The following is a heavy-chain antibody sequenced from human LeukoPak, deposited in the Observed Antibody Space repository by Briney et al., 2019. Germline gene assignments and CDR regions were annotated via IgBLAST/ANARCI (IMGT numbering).Heavy chain of an antibody. Sequence: SETLSLTCTVSGGSISSYYWSWIRQPPGKGLEWIGYIYYSGSTNYNPSLKSRVTISVDTSKNQFSLKLSSVTAAGTAVYYCARGGENYYDSSGYVWGYWGQGTLVTVSS. D-gene: IGHD3-22*01. CDR3: ARGGENYYDSSGYVWGY. CDR1: GGSISSYY. J-gene: IGHJ4*02. V-gene: IGHV4-59*08. CDR2: IYYSGST.